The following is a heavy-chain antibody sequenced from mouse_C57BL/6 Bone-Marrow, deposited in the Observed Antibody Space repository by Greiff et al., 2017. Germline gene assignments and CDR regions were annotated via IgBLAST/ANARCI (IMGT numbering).Heavy chain of an antibody. V-gene: IGHV1-18*01. CDR2: INPNNGGT. J-gene: IGHJ1*03. Sequence: VQLQQSGPELVKPGASVKIPCKASGYTFTDYNMDWVKQSHGKSLEWIGDINPNNGGTIYNQKFKGKATLTVDKSSSTAYMELRSLTSEDTAVYYCARREITTVVAKDWYFDVWGTGTTVTVSS. D-gene: IGHD1-1*01. CDR1: GYTFTDYN. CDR3: ARREITTVVAKDWYFDV.